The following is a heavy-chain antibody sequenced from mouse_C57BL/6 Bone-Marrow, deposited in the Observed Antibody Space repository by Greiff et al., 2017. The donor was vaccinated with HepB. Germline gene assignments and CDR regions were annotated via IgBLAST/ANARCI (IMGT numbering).Heavy chain of an antibody. CDR2: IDPANGNT. CDR1: GFNIKNTY. D-gene: IGHD1-1*01. CDR3: ARRVGSRSSYWYFDV. V-gene: IGHV14-3*01. Sequence: VQLKQSVAELVRPGASVKLSCTASGFNIKNTYMHWVKQRPEQGLEWIGRIDPANGNTKYAPKFQGKATITADTSSNTAYLQLSSLTSEVTAIYYCARRVGSRSSYWYFDVWGTGTTVTVSS. J-gene: IGHJ1*03.